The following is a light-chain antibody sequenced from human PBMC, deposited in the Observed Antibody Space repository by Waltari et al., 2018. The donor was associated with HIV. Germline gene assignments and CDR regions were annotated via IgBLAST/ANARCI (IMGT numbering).Light chain of an antibody. CDR1: ILPKQY. V-gene: IGLV3-25*03. Sequence: SSELTPPPSVSVSPAQTARIPRSCDILPKQYAYLYQQKPGQAPVVVIYKDSERPSGIPERFSGSSSGTTVTLTISGVQAEDEADYYCQSADSSGTYAVFGGGTQLTVL. CDR2: KDS. CDR3: QSADSSGTYAV. J-gene: IGLJ7*01.